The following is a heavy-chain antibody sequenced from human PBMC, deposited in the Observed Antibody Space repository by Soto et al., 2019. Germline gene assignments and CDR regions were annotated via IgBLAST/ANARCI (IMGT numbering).Heavy chain of an antibody. CDR1: GGSISSGGYY. CDR3: ARFIPGTGSDY. Sequence: QVQLQESGPGLVKPSQTLSLTCTVSGGSISSGGYYWSWIRQHPGKGLEWIGYIYYSGSTYYNPSLKSRVTISVDTSKNQYSLKLSPVTAADTAVYYCARFIPGTGSDYWGQGTLVTVSS. J-gene: IGHJ4*02. CDR2: IYYSGST. D-gene: IGHD1-20*01. V-gene: IGHV4-31*03.